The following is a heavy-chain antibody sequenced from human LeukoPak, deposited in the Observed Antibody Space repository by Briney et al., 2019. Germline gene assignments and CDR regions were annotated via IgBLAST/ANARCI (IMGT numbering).Heavy chain of an antibody. V-gene: IGHV4-38-2*02. CDR2: IYHSGST. CDR1: GYSISSGYY. D-gene: IGHD3-10*01. Sequence: ASETLSLTCTVSGYSISSGYYWGWIRQPPGKGLEWIGSIYHSGSTYYNPSLKSRVTISVDTSKNQFSLKLSSVTAADTAVYYCARQSNVLLWFGESYDAFDIWGQGTMVTVSS. CDR3: ARQSNVLLWFGESYDAFDI. J-gene: IGHJ3*02.